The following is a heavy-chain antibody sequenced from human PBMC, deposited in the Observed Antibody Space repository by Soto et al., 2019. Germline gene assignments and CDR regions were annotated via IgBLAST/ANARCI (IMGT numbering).Heavy chain of an antibody. D-gene: IGHD3-9*01. V-gene: IGHV2-5*02. CDR1: GFSLNTSGVG. J-gene: IGHJ4*02. CDR3: ARMGQYYDILTGHRSGYYLDY. Sequence: SGPTLVNPTQTLTLTCTFSGFSLNTSGVGVGWIRQPPGKALEWLALIYWDDDKRYSPSLKSRLTITKDTSKNQVVLTMTNMDPVDTATYYCARMGQYYDILTGHRSGYYLDYSCQGPLVTGSS. CDR2: IYWDDDK.